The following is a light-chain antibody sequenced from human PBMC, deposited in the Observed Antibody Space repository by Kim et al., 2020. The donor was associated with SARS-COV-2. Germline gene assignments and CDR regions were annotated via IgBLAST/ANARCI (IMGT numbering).Light chain of an antibody. CDR2: DNN. CDR1: SSNIGNNY. V-gene: IGLV1-51*01. J-gene: IGLJ2*01. CDR3: GTWDSSLSAVV. Sequence: QSVSTQPPSVSAAPGQKVTISCSGSSSNIGNNYVSWYQQLPGTAPKLLIYDNNKRPSGIPDRFSGSKSGTSATLGITGLQTGDEADYYCGTWDSSLSAVVFGGGTQLTVL.